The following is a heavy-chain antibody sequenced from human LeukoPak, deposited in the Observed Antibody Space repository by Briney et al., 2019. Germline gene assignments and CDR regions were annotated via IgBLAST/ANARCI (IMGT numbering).Heavy chain of an antibody. CDR1: GGSISSYY. CDR2: IYHTGST. V-gene: IGHV4-59*01. CDR3: ARRGRNSSGWQDYL. D-gene: IGHD6-25*01. J-gene: IGHJ4*02. Sequence: PSETLSLTCTVAGGSISSYYWSWIRQPPGKGLEWIANIYHTGSTNYNPSLSSRVTISIDTAKNQFSLKLTSVSAADTAVYYCARRGRNSSGWQDYLWGQGTLVTVSS.